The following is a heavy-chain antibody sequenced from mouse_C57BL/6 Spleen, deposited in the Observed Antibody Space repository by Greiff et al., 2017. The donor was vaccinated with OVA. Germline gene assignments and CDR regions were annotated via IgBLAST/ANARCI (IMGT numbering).Heavy chain of an antibody. J-gene: IGHJ2*01. D-gene: IGHD3-2*02. Sequence: VQLKESGPGLVKPSQSLSLTCSVTGYSITSGYYWNWIRQFPGNKLEWMGYISYDGSNNYNPSLKNRISITRDTSKNQFFLKLNSVTTEDTATYYCARVQTAQAFDYWGQGTTLTVSS. CDR3: ARVQTAQAFDY. V-gene: IGHV3-6*01. CDR1: GYSITSGYY. CDR2: ISYDGSN.